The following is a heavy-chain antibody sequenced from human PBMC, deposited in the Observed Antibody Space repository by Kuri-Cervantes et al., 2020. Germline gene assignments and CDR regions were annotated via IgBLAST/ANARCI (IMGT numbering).Heavy chain of an antibody. CDR3: ATAVYTNSHPATFDI. CDR2: IYPGDSDT. V-gene: IGHV5-51*01. D-gene: IGHD6-13*01. J-gene: IGHJ3*02. Sequence: GESLKISCKGSGYSFTSYWIGWVRQMPGKGLEWMGIIYPGDSDTRYSPSFQGQVTISADKSISTAYLQWSSLKASDTSMYYCATAVYTNSHPATFDIWGQGTMVTVSS. CDR1: GYSFTSYW.